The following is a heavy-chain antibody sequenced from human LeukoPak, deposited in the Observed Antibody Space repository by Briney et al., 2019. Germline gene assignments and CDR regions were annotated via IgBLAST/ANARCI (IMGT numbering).Heavy chain of an antibody. CDR1: GFTFSSYA. CDR3: AKDRRLTYRIAARPTEFDY. V-gene: IGHV3-23*01. J-gene: IGHJ4*02. D-gene: IGHD6-6*01. CDR2: ISGSGGST. Sequence: PGGSLRLSCAASGFTFSSYAMSWVRQAPGKGLEWVSAISGSGGSTYYADSVKGRFTISRDNSKNTLYLQMNSLRAEDTAVYYCAKDRRLTYRIAARPTEFDYWGQGTLVTVSS.